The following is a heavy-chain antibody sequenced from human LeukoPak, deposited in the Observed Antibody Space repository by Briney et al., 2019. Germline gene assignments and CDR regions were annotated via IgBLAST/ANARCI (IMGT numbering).Heavy chain of an antibody. CDR2: INGDGDST. J-gene: IGHJ5*02. Sequence: PGGSLRLSCAASGFTFSSYGMHWVRQAPGKGLVWVSRINGDGDSTLYADSVKGRFTISRDNAKNTLYLQMNSLRAEDTAVYYCARLRYDSSGYYYDPWGQGTLVTVSS. CDR3: ARLRYDSSGYYYDP. V-gene: IGHV3-74*01. D-gene: IGHD3-22*01. CDR1: GFTFSSYG.